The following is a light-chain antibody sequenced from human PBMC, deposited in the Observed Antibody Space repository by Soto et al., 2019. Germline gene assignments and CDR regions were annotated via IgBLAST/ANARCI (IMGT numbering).Light chain of an antibody. CDR1: QTISSY. Sequence: DIHMTHSASSLSASVLYRVTITCRASQTISSYLNWYQQKPGKAPKLLIYVASTLQSGVPSRFSGSGSGTEFTLTISSLQPEDFATYSCQQLNSYPLTFGGGTKVDIK. V-gene: IGKV1-9*01. CDR2: VAS. CDR3: QQLNSYPLT. J-gene: IGKJ4*01.